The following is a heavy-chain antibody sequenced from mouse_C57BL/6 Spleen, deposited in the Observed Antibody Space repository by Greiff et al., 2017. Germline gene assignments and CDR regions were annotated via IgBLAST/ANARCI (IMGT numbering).Heavy chain of an antibody. CDR2: ISYVGSN. D-gene: IGHD3-3*01. J-gene: IGHJ3*01. V-gene: IGHV3-6*01. CDR3: ASRGGADGFAY. CDR1: GYSITSGYY. Sequence: EVKLQESGPGLVKPSQSLSLTCSVPGYSITSGYYWNWIRQFPGNKLEWMGYISYVGSNNYTPSLKNRIAITRDTSKNQFFLKLNSVTTEDTATYYCASRGGADGFAYWGQGTLVTVSA.